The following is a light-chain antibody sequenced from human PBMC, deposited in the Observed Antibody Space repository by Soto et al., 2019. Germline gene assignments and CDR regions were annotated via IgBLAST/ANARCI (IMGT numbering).Light chain of an antibody. V-gene: IGLV1-40*01. Sequence: QSMLTQPPSVSGAPGQRVTISCTGSGSTFGAGYDVHWYQQLPGTAPKLLIYDNTNRPSGVPDRFSGSKSGTSASLAISGLQAEDEADYYCQSYDSTSRVLFGGGTQLTVL. J-gene: IGLJ2*01. CDR3: QSYDSTSRVL. CDR1: GSTFGAGYD. CDR2: DNT.